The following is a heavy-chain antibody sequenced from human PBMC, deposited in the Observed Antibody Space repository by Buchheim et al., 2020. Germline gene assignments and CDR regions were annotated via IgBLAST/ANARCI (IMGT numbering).Heavy chain of an antibody. CDR1: GFTFSSYW. D-gene: IGHD2-15*01. V-gene: IGHV3-7*04. Sequence: EVLLVESGGGLVQPGGSLRLSCATSGFTFSSYWMTWVRRAPGRGLEWVANIKPDGSEMYYVDSVKGRFIISRDNPENSLYLQMNSLRAEDTAVYYCAKEHCSGGSCYVGLDYWGQGTL. CDR2: IKPDGSEM. CDR3: AKEHCSGGSCYVGLDY. J-gene: IGHJ4*02.